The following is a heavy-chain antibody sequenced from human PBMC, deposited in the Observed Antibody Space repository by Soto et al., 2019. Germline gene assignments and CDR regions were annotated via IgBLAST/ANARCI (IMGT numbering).Heavy chain of an antibody. V-gene: IGHV1-18*01. Sequence: QVQLVQSGAEVRKPGASVKVSCKTSGYTFTTYGISWVRQAPGQGLEWMGWISAYNGRTNYAQKLPGRVTMTTDTSTRTAYMELRSLRSDDTAVYYCARDYADISSGWYVDYWGQGTLVTVSS. CDR1: GYTFTTYG. D-gene: IGHD6-19*01. J-gene: IGHJ4*02. CDR3: ARDYADISSGWYVDY. CDR2: ISAYNGRT.